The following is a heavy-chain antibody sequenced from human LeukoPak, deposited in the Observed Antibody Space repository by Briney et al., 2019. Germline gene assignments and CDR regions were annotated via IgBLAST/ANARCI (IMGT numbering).Heavy chain of an antibody. Sequence: PGGSLRLSCAGSGFTFSNYAMTWVRQAPGKELEWVSSVSGSGRNTFYPDSVEGRFTISRDNSKNTVYLQMSSLRVDDTAVYYCAKAASSSWPSYYYGMDVWGQGTTVTVSS. CDR2: VSGSGRNT. J-gene: IGHJ6*02. D-gene: IGHD6-13*01. CDR3: AKAASSSWPSYYYGMDV. V-gene: IGHV3-23*01. CDR1: GFTFSNYA.